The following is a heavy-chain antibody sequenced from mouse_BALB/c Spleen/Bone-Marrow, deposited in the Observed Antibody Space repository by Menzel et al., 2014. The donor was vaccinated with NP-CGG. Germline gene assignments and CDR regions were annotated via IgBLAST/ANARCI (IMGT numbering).Heavy chain of an antibody. Sequence: EVMLVEPGGGLVQPGGSLELSCAASGFTFSSYGMSWVRPTPDKRLELVATINSNGGSTYYPDSVKGRFTISRDNAKNTLYLQMSSLKSEDTAMYYCARVWYFDYWGQGTSLTVSS. CDR1: GFTFSSYG. J-gene: IGHJ2*03. CDR3: ARVWYFDY. V-gene: IGHV5-6-3*01. CDR2: INSNGGST.